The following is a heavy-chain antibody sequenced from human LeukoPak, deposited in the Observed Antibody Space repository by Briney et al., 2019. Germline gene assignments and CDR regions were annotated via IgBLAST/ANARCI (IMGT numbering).Heavy chain of an antibody. D-gene: IGHD6-13*01. J-gene: IGHJ4*02. CDR2: ISSSSSYI. Sequence: GGSLRLSCAASGFTFSSYSMNWARQAPGKGLEWVSSISSSSSYIYYADSVKGRFTISRDNAKNSLYLQMNSLRAEDTAVYYCARAYLPEAAAAYWGQGTLVTVSS. CDR1: GFTFSSYS. CDR3: ARAYLPEAAAAY. V-gene: IGHV3-21*01.